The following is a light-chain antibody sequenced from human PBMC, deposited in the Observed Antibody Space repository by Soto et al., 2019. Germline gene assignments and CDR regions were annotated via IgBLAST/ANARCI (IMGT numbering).Light chain of an antibody. J-gene: IGLJ1*01. Sequence: QSVLTQPPSASGTPGQRVTISCSGSSSNIGSNTVNWYQQLPGTAPKLLIYSNNQRPSGVPDRFSGSKSGTSASLAISGLQSEDEADYYCAAWDDNLIGYVFGTGTKLTVL. CDR2: SNN. V-gene: IGLV1-44*01. CDR3: AAWDDNLIGYV. CDR1: SSNIGSNT.